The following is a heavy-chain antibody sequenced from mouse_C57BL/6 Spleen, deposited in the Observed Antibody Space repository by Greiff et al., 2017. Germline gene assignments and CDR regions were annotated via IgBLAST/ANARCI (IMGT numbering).Heavy chain of an antibody. CDR1: GYSITSGYY. CDR2: ISYDGSN. Sequence: EVKLQESGPGLVKPSQSLSLTCSVTGYSITSGYYWHWIRQFPGNKLEWMGYISYDGSNNYNPSLKNRISITRDTSKNQFFLKLNSVTTEDTATYYCARGGDFDYWGQGTTLTVSS. CDR3: ARGGDFDY. J-gene: IGHJ2*01. V-gene: IGHV3-6*01.